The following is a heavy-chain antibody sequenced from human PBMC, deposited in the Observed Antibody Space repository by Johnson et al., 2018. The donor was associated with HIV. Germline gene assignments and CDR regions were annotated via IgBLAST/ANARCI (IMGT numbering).Heavy chain of an antibody. CDR2: IDSRGSII. V-gene: IGHV3-48*04. CDR1: GFTVSSYA. D-gene: IGHD3-10*01. J-gene: IGHJ3*02. CDR3: AKDMVVRENGAFDI. Sequence: VQLVESGGGLEQPGGSLRVSCAASGFTVSSYAMSWVRQAPGKGLEWVSYIDSRGSIIYSADSVQGRFTISRDNAKNSLYLQMNSLRAEDTALYYCAKDMVVRENGAFDIWGQGTMVTVSS.